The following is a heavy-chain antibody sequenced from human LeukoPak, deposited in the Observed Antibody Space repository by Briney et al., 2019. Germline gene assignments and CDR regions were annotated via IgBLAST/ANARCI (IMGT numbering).Heavy chain of an antibody. CDR2: TYYRSKWYN. CDR1: GDSVSSNSAA. Sequence: SQTLSLICAISGDSVSSNSAAWNWIRQSPSRGLEWLGRTYYRSKWYNDYAVSVKSRIAINPDTSKNQFSLQLNSVTPEDTAVYYCARDRSPHTVTTLDYYYYYMDVWGKGTTVTVSS. CDR3: ARDRSPHTVTTLDYYYYYMDV. V-gene: IGHV6-1*01. D-gene: IGHD4-17*01. J-gene: IGHJ6*03.